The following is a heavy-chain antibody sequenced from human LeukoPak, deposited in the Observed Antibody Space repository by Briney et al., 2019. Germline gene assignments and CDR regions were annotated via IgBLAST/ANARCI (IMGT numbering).Heavy chain of an antibody. J-gene: IGHJ4*02. CDR2: ISGSGGTT. Sequence: PGGSLRLSCAASGFTFSSYAMNWVRQAPGKGLEWVSAISGSGGTTYYADSVKGRFTISGDNSENTLYLQMNSLGAEDTAVYYCAKDTVVGATTNLFDYWGQGTLVTVSS. V-gene: IGHV3-23*01. D-gene: IGHD1-26*01. CDR1: GFTFSSYA. CDR3: AKDTVVGATTNLFDY.